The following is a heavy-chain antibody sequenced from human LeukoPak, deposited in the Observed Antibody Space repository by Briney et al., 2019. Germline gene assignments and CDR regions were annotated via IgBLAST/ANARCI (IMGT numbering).Heavy chain of an antibody. CDR3: VTEVSGSFPT. Sequence: GGSLRLSCAASGFTFMSFSMGWVRQTPEMGLEWVSAITDSGSFTDYAAPVKGRFTISRDDSDNTLYLQMNSLKNEDTAVYYCVTEVSGSFPTWGQGTLVTVSS. CDR2: ITDSGSFT. J-gene: IGHJ4*02. D-gene: IGHD1-26*01. CDR1: GFTFMSFS. V-gene: IGHV3-23*01.